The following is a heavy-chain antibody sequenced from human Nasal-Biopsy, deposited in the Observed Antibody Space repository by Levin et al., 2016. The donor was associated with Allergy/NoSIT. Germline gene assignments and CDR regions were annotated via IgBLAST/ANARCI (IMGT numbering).Heavy chain of an antibody. D-gene: IGHD3-10*01. Sequence: GESLKISCAASGFTFKTYGMHWVRQAPGKGLEWVAVIWYDGGRTYHADSVKGRFTISRDNSEKTLYLQMNSLRAEDTAIYYCARDRRFGELLFDTTEAFDVWGQGTWVTVSS. J-gene: IGHJ3*01. CDR3: ARDRRFGELLFDTTEAFDV. CDR1: GFTFKTYG. V-gene: IGHV3-33*01. CDR2: IWYDGGRT.